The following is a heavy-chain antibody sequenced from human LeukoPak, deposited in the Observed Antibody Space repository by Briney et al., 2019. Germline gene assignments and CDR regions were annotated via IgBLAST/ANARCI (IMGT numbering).Heavy chain of an antibody. V-gene: IGHV3-30*02. CDR2: IRYDGSNK. Sequence: GGSLRLSCAASGFTFSSYGMHWVRQAPGKGLEWVAFIRYDGSNKYYADSVKGRFTISRDNSKNTLYLQMNSLRAEDTAVYYCAKDNRGYSSSYLDYWGQGTLVTVSS. J-gene: IGHJ4*02. CDR3: AKDNRGYSSSYLDY. CDR1: GFTFSSYG. D-gene: IGHD6-19*01.